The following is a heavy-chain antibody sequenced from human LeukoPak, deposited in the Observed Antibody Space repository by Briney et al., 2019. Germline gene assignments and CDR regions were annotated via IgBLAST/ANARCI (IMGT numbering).Heavy chain of an antibody. Sequence: GGSLRLSCAASGFTFSTYWMTWVRQAPGKGLEWVANIKQDGSEKYYVDSVKGRFTISRDNAKNSLYLLMNSLRAEDTAVYYCATAEQKKDVDAFDIWGQGTMVTVSS. CDR2: IKQDGSEK. CDR1: GFTFSTYW. V-gene: IGHV3-7*01. CDR3: ATAEQKKDVDAFDI. J-gene: IGHJ3*02. D-gene: IGHD1-26*01.